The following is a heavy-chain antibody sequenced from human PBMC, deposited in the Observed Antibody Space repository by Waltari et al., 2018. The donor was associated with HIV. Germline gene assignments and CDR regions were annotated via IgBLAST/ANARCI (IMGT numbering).Heavy chain of an antibody. CDR3: ARAAVLYQLLYGMDV. V-gene: IGHV4-31*03. D-gene: IGHD2-2*01. CDR1: GGSISSGGYY. J-gene: IGHJ6*02. CDR2: IYYSGST. Sequence: QVQLQESGPGLVKPSQTLSLTCTVSGGSISSGGYYWSWIRQHPGKGLEWIGYIYYSGSTYDNPSLKSRVTISVDTSKNQFSLKLSSVTAADTAVYYCARAAVLYQLLYGMDVWGQGTTVTVSS.